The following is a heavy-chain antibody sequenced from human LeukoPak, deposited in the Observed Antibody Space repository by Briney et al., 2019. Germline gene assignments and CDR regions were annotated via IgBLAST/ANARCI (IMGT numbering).Heavy chain of an antibody. Sequence: GGSLRLSCAASEFTFSNFGMLWVRQAPGKGLQWVAFIRYDGTNKYYADSVKGRFSISRDTSKNTLSLQMISLRAEDTAIYYCAKDYSSSWYYFDCWGQGTLVTVSS. V-gene: IGHV3-30*02. CDR3: AKDYSSSWYYFDC. CDR2: IRYDGTNK. D-gene: IGHD6-13*01. J-gene: IGHJ4*02. CDR1: EFTFSNFG.